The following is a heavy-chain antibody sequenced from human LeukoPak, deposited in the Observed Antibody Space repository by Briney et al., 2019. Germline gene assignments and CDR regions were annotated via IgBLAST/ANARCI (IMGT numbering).Heavy chain of an antibody. CDR3: TRGSSGSYGVFDY. CDR1: GLTFGDYA. D-gene: IGHD1-26*01. V-gene: IGHV3-49*04. CDR2: IRSKAYGGTT. Sequence: GGSLRLSCTASGLTFGDYAMSWVRQAPGKGLEWVGFIRSKAYGGTTEYAASVKGRFTISRDDSKSIAYLQMNSLKTEDTAVYYCTRGSSGSYGVFDYWGQGTLVTVSS. J-gene: IGHJ4*02.